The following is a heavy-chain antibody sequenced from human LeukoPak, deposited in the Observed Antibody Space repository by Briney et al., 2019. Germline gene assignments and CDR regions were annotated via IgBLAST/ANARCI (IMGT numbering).Heavy chain of an antibody. Sequence: ASVKVSCKASGYTFTSYAMHWVRQAPGQRLEWMGWINAGNGNTKYSQKFQGRVTITRDTSASTAYMELSSLRSEDTAVYYCARDSWMVVTAIGYYFDYWGQGTLVTVSS. CDR3: ARDSWMVVTAIGYYFDY. V-gene: IGHV1-3*01. J-gene: IGHJ4*02. D-gene: IGHD2-21*02. CDR2: INAGNGNT. CDR1: GYTFTSYA.